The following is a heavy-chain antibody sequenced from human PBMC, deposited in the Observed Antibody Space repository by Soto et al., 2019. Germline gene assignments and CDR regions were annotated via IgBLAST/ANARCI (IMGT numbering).Heavy chain of an antibody. Sequence: GGSLRLSCAASGFTFSSYSMHWVRQAPGKGLKWVTSISSSSSYRYYEDSVKGRFTISRDNAKNSLYLQMNSLRAEDTAVYYFARFYYDSSGYLPSPYYYYYGMDVWGQGT. CDR1: GFTFSSYS. J-gene: IGHJ6*02. CDR2: ISSSSSYR. D-gene: IGHD3-22*01. CDR3: ARFYYDSSGYLPSPYYYYYGMDV. V-gene: IGHV3-21*01.